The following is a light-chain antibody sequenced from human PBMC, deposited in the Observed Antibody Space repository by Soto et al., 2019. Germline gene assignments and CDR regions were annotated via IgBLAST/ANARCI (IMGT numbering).Light chain of an antibody. CDR3: LSYTTTTVI. CDR2: EVS. Sequence: QSVLTQPASVSGSPGQSITISCTGDRSDVGNNYVSWYQQHPGKAPKLIIYEVSDRPSGVSNRFSGSKSGNTASLAISGLQAEDEADYYCLSYTTTTVIFGGGIKLTVL. V-gene: IGLV2-14*01. CDR1: RSDVGNNY. J-gene: IGLJ2*01.